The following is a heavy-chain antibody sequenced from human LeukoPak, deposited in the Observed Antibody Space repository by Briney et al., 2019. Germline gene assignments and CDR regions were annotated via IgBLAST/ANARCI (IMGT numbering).Heavy chain of an antibody. D-gene: IGHD3-10*01. CDR2: ISSSSSYI. V-gene: IGHV3-21*01. CDR1: GFTFSSYS. J-gene: IGHJ4*02. Sequence: PGGSLRLSCAASGFTFSSYSMNWVRQAPGKGLEWVSSISSSSSYIYYADSVKGRFTISRDNAKNSLYLQMNSLRAEDTAVYYCARDGNVGSGGPFDYWGQGTLVTVSS. CDR3: ARDGNVGSGGPFDY.